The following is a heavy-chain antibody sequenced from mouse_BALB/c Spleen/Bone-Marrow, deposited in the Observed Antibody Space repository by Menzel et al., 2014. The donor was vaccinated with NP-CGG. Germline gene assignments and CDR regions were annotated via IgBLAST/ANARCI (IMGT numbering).Heavy chain of an antibody. CDR3: ARDKGRVFFDY. J-gene: IGHJ2*01. V-gene: IGHV7-3*02. CDR2: IRNKANGYTT. CDR1: GFTFTDYY. Sequence: EVQGVESGGGLVQPGGSLRLSCATSGFTFTDYYMSWVRQPPGKALEWLGFIRNKANGYTTEYSASVKGRFTISRDNSQNILYLQMNTLRAEDSATYYCARDKGRVFFDYWGQGTTLTVSS.